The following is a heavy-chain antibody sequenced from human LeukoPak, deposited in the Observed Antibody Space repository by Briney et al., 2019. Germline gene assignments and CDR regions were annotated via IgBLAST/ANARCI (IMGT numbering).Heavy chain of an antibody. V-gene: IGHV1-8*03. CDR2: MNPNSGNT. Sequence: GASVKVSCKASGYTFSNYCMHWVRQAPGQGLEWMGWMNPNSGNTGYAQKFQGRVTITRNTSISTAYMELSSLRSEDTAVYYCARGLRTYYYYYMDVWGKGTTVTVSS. J-gene: IGHJ6*03. CDR3: ARGLRTYYYYYMDV. D-gene: IGHD3-10*01. CDR1: GYTFSNYC.